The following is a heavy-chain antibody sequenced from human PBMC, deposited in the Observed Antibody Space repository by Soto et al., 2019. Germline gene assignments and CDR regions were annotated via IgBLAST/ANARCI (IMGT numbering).Heavy chain of an antibody. CDR2: IVVGSGNT. J-gene: IGHJ6*02. CDR3: AASSYDFWSGYYWPPPHGMDV. CDR1: GFTFTSSA. V-gene: IGHV1-58*01. D-gene: IGHD3-3*01. Sequence: SVKVSCKASGFTFTSSAVQWVRQARGQRLEWIGWIVVGSGNTNYAQKFQERVTITRDMSTGTAYMELSSLRSEDTAVYYCAASSYDFWSGYYWPPPHGMDVWGQGTTVT.